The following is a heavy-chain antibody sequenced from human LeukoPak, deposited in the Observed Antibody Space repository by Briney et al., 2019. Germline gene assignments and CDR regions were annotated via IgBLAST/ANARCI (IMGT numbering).Heavy chain of an antibody. J-gene: IGHJ3*02. Sequence: PGGSLRLSCAASGFTFSDYYMSWIRQAPGKGLEWVPYISSSGSTIYYADSVKGRFTISRDNAKNSLYLQMNSLRAEDTAVYYCARIEGTYYDILTGYYHAFDIWGQGTMVTVSS. CDR3: ARIEGTYYDILTGYYHAFDI. CDR1: GFTFSDYY. CDR2: ISSSGSTI. V-gene: IGHV3-11*04. D-gene: IGHD3-9*01.